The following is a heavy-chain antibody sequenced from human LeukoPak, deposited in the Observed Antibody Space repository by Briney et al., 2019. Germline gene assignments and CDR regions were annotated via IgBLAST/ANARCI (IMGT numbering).Heavy chain of an antibody. CDR3: ARATYYDILTGSYYYYGMDV. CDR1: GFTFSSYS. J-gene: IGHJ6*02. CDR2: ISSSSSYI. V-gene: IGHV3-21*01. Sequence: GGSLRLSCAASGFTFSSYSMNWVRQAPGKGLEWVSSISSSSSYIYYADSVKGRFTISRDNSKNTLYLQMNSLRAEDTAVYYCARATYYDILTGSYYYYGMDVWGQGTTVTVSS. D-gene: IGHD3-9*01.